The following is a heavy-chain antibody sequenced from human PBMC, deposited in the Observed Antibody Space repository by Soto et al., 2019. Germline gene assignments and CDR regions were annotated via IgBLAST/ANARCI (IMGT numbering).Heavy chain of an antibody. Sequence: GGSLRLSCAASGFTFTNYAMSWVRQAPGKGLDWVSVISGSGGNTYYADSVKGRFTISRDNSKNTLYLQMNSLGAEDTAVYYCAKSGFVAVAGRYKTDVRPYYYGMDVWGQATTVTVSS. CDR3: AKSGFVAVAGRYKTDVRPYYYGMDV. J-gene: IGHJ6*02. CDR1: GFTFTNYA. V-gene: IGHV3-23*01. D-gene: IGHD6-19*01. CDR2: ISGSGGNT.